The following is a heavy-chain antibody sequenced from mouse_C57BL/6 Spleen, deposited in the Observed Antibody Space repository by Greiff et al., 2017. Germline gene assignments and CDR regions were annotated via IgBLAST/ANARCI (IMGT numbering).Heavy chain of an antibody. CDR3: ARYYILYAMDY. J-gene: IGHJ4*01. CDR1: GYSFTGYY. Sequence: VQLQQSGPELVKPGASVKISCKASGYSFTGYYMNWVKQSPEKSLEWIGEINPSTGGTTYNQKFKAKATLTVDKSSSTAYMQLKSLTSEDSAVYYCARYYILYAMDYWGQGTSVTVSS. CDR2: INPSTGGT. D-gene: IGHD1-1*01. V-gene: IGHV1-42*01.